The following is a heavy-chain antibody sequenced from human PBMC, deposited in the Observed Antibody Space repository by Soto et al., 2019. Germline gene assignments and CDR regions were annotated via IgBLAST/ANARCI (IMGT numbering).Heavy chain of an antibody. CDR2: ISAYNGNT. CDR1: GYTFTSYG. V-gene: IGHV1-18*01. D-gene: IGHD2-15*01. J-gene: IGHJ3*02. Sequence: ASVKVSCKASGYTFTSYGISWVRQAPGQGLEWMGWISAYNGNTNYAQKLQGRVTMTTDTSTSTAYMELRSLRSDDTAVYYCARDGARRYCSGGSCSYLPSDAFDIWGQGTMVTVSS. CDR3: ARDGARRYCSGGSCSYLPSDAFDI.